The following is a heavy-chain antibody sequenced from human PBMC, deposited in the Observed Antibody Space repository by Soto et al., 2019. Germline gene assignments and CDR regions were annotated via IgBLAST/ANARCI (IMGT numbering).Heavy chain of an antibody. J-gene: IGHJ6*02. V-gene: IGHV1-2*02. CDR3: ARQGSGTEYPQYFYYGMDV. CDR1: GYTFTAYY. CDR2: INPNSGGA. D-gene: IGHD6-19*01. Sequence: VELVQSGAEVEKPGAAVRISCKTSGYTFTAYYIHWVRQAPGQGLEWMGWINPNSGGANYAQKFQGQVTMTRDTSISTVYMELTKMRSEDTTIYYCARQGSGTEYPQYFYYGMDVWGQGTTAAASS.